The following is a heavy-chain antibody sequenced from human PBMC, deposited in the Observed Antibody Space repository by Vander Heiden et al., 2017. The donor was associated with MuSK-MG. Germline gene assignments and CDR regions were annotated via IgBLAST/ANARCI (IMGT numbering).Heavy chain of an antibody. CDR1: GYTLTELP. D-gene: IGHD6-13*01. J-gene: IGHJ6*02. V-gene: IGHV1-24*01. CDR2: FDPEDGET. CDR3: ATVYSSEIAAAGILYDRAYYYYGMDV. Sequence: HVQLVQSGVEVKQPGASVQVSCKVSGYTLTELPRHWVRQAPGKGLEWMGGFDPEDGETIYAQKFQGRVTMTEDTSTDTAYMELSSLRSEDTAVYYCATVYSSEIAAAGILYDRAYYYYGMDVWGQGTTVTVSS.